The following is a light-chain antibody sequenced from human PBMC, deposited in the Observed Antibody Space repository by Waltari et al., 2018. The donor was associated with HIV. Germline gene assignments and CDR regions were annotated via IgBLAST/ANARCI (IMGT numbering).Light chain of an antibody. CDR1: SGTIARNY. Sequence: NFMLTQSHSMSESPGKTVTISCTRSSGTIARNYVQWYQQRPGSAPTTVIFEDNQRPSGVPDRFSGSIDSSSNSASLTISGLKTEDEADYYCQSYDSSNYWVFGGGTKLTVL. CDR2: EDN. J-gene: IGLJ3*02. CDR3: QSYDSSNYWV. V-gene: IGLV6-57*03.